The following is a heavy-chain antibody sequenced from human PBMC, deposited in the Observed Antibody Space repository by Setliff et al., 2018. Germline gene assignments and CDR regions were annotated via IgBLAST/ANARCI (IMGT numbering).Heavy chain of an antibody. CDR1: GGSISSHY. CDR3: ARGLVDERTAYPYAEYFQY. D-gene: IGHD3-16*01. V-gene: IGHV4-59*11. CDR2: IYYSGST. J-gene: IGHJ4*01. Sequence: PSETLSLTCTVSGGSISSHYWSWIRQPPGKGLEWIGSIYYSGSTNYNPSLKSRVTISVDTSKNQFSLKLSSVTAADTAVYYCARGLVDERTAYPYAEYFQYWGDGTLVTVSS.